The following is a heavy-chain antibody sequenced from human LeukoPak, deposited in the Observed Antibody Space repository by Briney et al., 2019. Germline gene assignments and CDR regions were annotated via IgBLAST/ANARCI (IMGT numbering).Heavy chain of an antibody. V-gene: IGHV3-21*01. J-gene: IGHJ6*03. D-gene: IGHD5-18*01. CDR3: ARTPAAMATYYYYMDV. CDR1: GFTFSSYS. CDR2: ISSSSYI. Sequence: PGGSLRLSXAASGFTFSSYSMNWVRQAPGKGLEWVSSISSSSYIYYADSVKGRFTISRDNAKNSLYLQMNSLRAEDTAVYYCARTPAAMATYYYYMDVWGKGTTVTVSS.